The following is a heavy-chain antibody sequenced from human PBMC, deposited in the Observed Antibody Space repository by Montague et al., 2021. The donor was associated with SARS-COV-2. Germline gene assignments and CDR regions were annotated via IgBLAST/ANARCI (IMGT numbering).Heavy chain of an antibody. Sequence: SETLSLTCTVSGASISTYYWSWIRQSPGKGLEWIGYIYYSGNPNYNPSLTSRLSMSVDTSKNQFSLELSSVTAADTAVSFCARGKGRSPDAFDIWGQGITVTVSS. CDR3: ARGKGRSPDAFDI. D-gene: IGHD2-15*01. V-gene: IGHV4-59*01. J-gene: IGHJ3*02. CDR2: IYYSGNP. CDR1: GASISTYY.